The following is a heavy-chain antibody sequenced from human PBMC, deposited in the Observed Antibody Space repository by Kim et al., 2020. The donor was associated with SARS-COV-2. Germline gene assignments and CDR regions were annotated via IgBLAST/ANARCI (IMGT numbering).Heavy chain of an antibody. D-gene: IGHD4-4*01. CDR2: ISSNGGST. CDR1: GFTFSSYA. V-gene: IGHV3-64*01. J-gene: IGHJ2*01. CDR3: ARVRPPAYTQGYFDL. Sequence: GGSLRLSCAASGFTFSSYAMHWVRQAPGKGLEYVSAISSNGGSTYYANSVKGRFTISRDNSKNTLYLQMGSLRAEDMAVYYCARVRPPAYTQGYFDLWGRGTLVTVSS.